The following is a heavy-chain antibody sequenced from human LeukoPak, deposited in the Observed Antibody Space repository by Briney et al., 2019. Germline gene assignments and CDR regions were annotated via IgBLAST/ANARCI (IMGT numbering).Heavy chain of an antibody. Sequence: TGGSLRLACAASGFTFSSYAMSWVRQAPGKGLEWLSANSGSGGSTYYADSVKGRFTISRDNSKNTLYLQMNSLRAEDTAVYYCAKDGYDSSGYYTTPFDYWGQGTLVTVSS. CDR1: GFTFSSYA. V-gene: IGHV3-23*01. D-gene: IGHD3-22*01. CDR3: AKDGYDSSGYYTTPFDY. J-gene: IGHJ4*02. CDR2: NSGSGGST.